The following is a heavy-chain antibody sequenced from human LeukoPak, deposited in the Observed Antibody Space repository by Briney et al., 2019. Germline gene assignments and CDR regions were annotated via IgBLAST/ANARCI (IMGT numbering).Heavy chain of an antibody. V-gene: IGHV1-46*01. J-gene: IGHJ4*02. CDR3: ARESSAVAAGHY. CDR2: INPSGGST. Sequence: ASVKVSCKASGYTFTRYYIHWVRQAPGQGLEWMGIINPSGGSTSYAQKFQGRVTMTRDMSTNTVYMELSSLRSEDTAVYYCARESSAVAAGHYWGQGTLVTVSS. CDR1: GYTFTRYY. D-gene: IGHD6-19*01.